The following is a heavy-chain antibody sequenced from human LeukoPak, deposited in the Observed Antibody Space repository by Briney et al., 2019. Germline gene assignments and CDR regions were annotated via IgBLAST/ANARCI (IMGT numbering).Heavy chain of an antibody. Sequence: GGSLRLSCAASGFTFSSYAVSWVRQAPGKGLEWVSTISGSGGSTYYADSVKGRFTISRDNSRNTLYLQMNSLRAEDTAVYYSAKVMYIGDYARGGVDYWGQGTLVTVSS. V-gene: IGHV3-23*01. CDR2: ISGSGGST. CDR3: AKVMYIGDYARGGVDY. D-gene: IGHD1-26*01. J-gene: IGHJ4*02. CDR1: GFTFSSYA.